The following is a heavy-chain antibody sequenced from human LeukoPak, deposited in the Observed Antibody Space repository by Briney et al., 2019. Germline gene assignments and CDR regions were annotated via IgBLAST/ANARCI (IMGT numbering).Heavy chain of an antibody. CDR3: ARHGATYYYDSSGYYSDDY. J-gene: IGHJ4*02. CDR1: GGSISSYY. Sequence: PSETLSLTCTVSGGSISSYYWSWIRQPPGKGLEWIGYIYYSGSTNYNPSLKSRVTISVDTSKNQFSLKLSSVTAADTAMYYCARHGATYYYDSSGYYSDDYWGQGTLVTVSS. V-gene: IGHV4-59*08. D-gene: IGHD3-22*01. CDR2: IYYSGST.